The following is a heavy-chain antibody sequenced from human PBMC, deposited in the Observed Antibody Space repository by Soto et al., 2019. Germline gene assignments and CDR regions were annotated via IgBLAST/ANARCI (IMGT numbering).Heavy chain of an antibody. D-gene: IGHD2-21*02. CDR3: ADGLHCGGDCPISEYFHH. J-gene: IGHJ1*01. CDR1: GGSISSSYYF. CDR2: IYYSGST. Sequence: SETLSLTCTVSGGSISSSYYFWGWIRQPPGKGLEWIGSIYYSGSTYYNPSLKSRVTISVDTSKNQFSLKLTSVTAAGTAVYYCADGLHCGGDCPISEYFHHWGQGTLVTVSS. V-gene: IGHV4-39*01.